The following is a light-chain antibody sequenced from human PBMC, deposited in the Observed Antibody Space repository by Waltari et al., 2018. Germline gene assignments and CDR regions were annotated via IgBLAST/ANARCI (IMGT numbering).Light chain of an antibody. J-gene: IGKJ1*01. V-gene: IGKV3-20*01. CDR1: QSVSRT. CDR3: QHYVRLPAT. Sequence: EIVLTQSPGTRSLSPGERATLSCRASQSVSRTLAWYQQKPGQAPRLLIYGASPRATGIPERFSGGGSGTDFSLTISRLEPEDFAVYYCQHYVRLPATFGQGTKVEIK. CDR2: GAS.